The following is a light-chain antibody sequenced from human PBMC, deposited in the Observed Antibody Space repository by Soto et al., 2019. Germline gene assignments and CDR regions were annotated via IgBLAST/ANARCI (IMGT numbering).Light chain of an antibody. J-gene: IGLJ3*02. CDR2: GNI. CDR3: QSYDSSLSGSWV. CDR1: SSNIGAGYD. V-gene: IGLV1-40*01. Sequence: QSVLTQPPSVSGAPGQRVTISCTGSSSNIGAGYDVHWYQQLPGTAPKLFIFGNINRPSGVPDRFSGSKSGTSASLAITGLQAEDEADYYCQSYDSSLSGSWVFGGGTQLTVL.